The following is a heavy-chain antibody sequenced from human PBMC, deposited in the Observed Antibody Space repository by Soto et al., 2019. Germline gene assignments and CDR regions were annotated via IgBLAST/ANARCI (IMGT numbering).Heavy chain of an antibody. J-gene: IGHJ6*02. CDR2: INPNSGGT. CDR1: GYTFTGYY. D-gene: IGHD6-19*01. Sequence: AASVKVSCKASGYTFTGYYMHWVRQAPGQGLEWMGWINPNSGGTNYAQKFQGWVTMTRDTSISTAYMELSRLRSDDTAVDYCAREGGYSSGYESQYYYYYGMDVWGQGTTVTVSS. CDR3: AREGGYSSGYESQYYYYYGMDV. V-gene: IGHV1-2*04.